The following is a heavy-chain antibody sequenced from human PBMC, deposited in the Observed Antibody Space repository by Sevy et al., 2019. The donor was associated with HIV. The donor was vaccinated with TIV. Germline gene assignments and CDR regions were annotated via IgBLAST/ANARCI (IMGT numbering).Heavy chain of an antibody. J-gene: IGHJ4*02. D-gene: IGHD6-13*01. V-gene: IGHV3-15*01. CDR3: TTDSWSQEDYYDY. Sequence: GGSLRLSCAASEFTFTNAWMSWVRQAPGKGLEWVGRSKGKPSGGAIDYAAPVKGRFTISRDDSKNILYLQMSSLRTEDTAVYYCTTDSWSQEDYYDYWGQGTLVTVSS. CDR1: EFTFTNAW. CDR2: SKGKPSGGAI.